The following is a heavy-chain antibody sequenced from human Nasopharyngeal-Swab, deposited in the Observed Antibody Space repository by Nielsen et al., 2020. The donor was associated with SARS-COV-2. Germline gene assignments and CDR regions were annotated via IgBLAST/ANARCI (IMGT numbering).Heavy chain of an antibody. D-gene: IGHD2-15*01. Sequence: ASVKVSCKASGDTFISYVMHWVRQAPGQSREWMGWANAANGNTKYSQKFRDRVTIVRETSAKIAYMELSSLRSEDTAVYYCARDRSVGYCSGGSCYSGFDQWGQGTLVTVSS. J-gene: IGHJ5*02. CDR3: ARDRSVGYCSGGSCYSGFDQ. CDR2: ANAANGNT. V-gene: IGHV1-3*01. CDR1: GDTFISYV.